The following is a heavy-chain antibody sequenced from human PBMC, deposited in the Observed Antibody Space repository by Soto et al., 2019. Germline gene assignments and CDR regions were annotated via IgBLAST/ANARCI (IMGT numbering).Heavy chain of an antibody. V-gene: IGHV4-59*01. Sequence: LSLTCTGSGGSISNYYWNWIRQYPEKGLEWLAYIHFSGNTNYNPALKSRVSISVDTHKNQLYMNLASGTAAETAIYYCARLQYTVVTPNDTGGEGTMVA. CDR2: IHFSGNT. CDR3: ARLQYTVVTPNDT. CDR1: GGSISNYY. D-gene: IGHD2-21*02. J-gene: IGHJ3*01.